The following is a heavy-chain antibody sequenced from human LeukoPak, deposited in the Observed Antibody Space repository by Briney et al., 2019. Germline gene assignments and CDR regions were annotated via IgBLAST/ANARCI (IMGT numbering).Heavy chain of an antibody. Sequence: ASVKVSCKASGYTFTSYGISWVRQAPGQGLEWMGWISAYNGNTNYAQKLQGRVTMTTDTSTSTAYMELRSLRSDDTAVYYCAREAKRFQVNWFDPWGQGTLVTVSS. V-gene: IGHV1-18*01. J-gene: IGHJ5*02. CDR1: GYTFTSYG. D-gene: IGHD5-24*01. CDR2: ISAYNGNT. CDR3: AREAKRFQVNWFDP.